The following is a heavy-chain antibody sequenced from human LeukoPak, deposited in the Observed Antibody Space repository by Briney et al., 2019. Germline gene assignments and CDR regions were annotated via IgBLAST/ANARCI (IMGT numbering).Heavy chain of an antibody. J-gene: IGHJ4*02. D-gene: IGHD3-16*01. CDR1: GFTFSRYA. CDR2: ISDSGGST. Sequence: PGGSLRLSCAASGFTFSRYAMSWARQAPGKGLEWVSVISDSGGSTNYADSVKGRFTVSRDNSISTLYLQMDSLRTDDTAVYYCSKGDWGDDWGQGALVTVSS. V-gene: IGHV3-23*01. CDR3: SKGDWGDD.